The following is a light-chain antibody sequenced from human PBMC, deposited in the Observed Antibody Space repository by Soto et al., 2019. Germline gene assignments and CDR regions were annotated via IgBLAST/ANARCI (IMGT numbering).Light chain of an antibody. CDR3: SSYTSSSTPHV. CDR2: EVS. Sequence: QSALTQPASVSGSPGRSITISCTGTSSDVGGYNYVSWYQQHPGKAPKLMIYEVSNRPPGVSNRFSGSKSGNTASLTISGLQAEDEADYYCSSYTSSSTPHVFGTGTKVTVL. J-gene: IGLJ1*01. CDR1: SSDVGGYNY. V-gene: IGLV2-14*01.